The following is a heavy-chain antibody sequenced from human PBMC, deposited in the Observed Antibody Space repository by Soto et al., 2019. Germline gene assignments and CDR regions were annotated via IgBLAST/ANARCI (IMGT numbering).Heavy chain of an antibody. J-gene: IGHJ4*02. CDR1: GFTFSRYS. V-gene: IGHV3-21*01. CDR2: ISSTTNYI. CDR3: ARESEDLTSNFDY. Sequence: GGSLRLSCAASGFTFSRYSMNWVRQAPGKGLEWASSISSTTNYIYYADSMKGRFTVSRDNAKNSVYLDMNSLSAEDTAVYYCARESEDLTSNFDYWGQGTLVTVSS.